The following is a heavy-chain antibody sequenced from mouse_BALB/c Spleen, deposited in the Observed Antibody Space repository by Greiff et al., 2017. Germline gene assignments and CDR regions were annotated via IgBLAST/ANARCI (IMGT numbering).Heavy chain of an antibody. Sequence: EVKLMESGGGLVKPGGSLKLSCAASGFAFSSYDMSWVRQTPEKRLEWVAYISSGGGSTYYPDTVKGRFTISRDNAKNTLYLQMSSLKSEDTAMYYCAKGSPYYGNYRGFAYWGQGTLVTVSA. CDR3: AKGSPYYGNYRGFAY. D-gene: IGHD2-10*01. CDR2: ISSGGGST. V-gene: IGHV5-12-1*01. J-gene: IGHJ3*01. CDR1: GFAFSSYD.